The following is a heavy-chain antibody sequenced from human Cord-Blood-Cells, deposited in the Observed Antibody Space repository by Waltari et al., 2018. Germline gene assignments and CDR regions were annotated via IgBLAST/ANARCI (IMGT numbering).Heavy chain of an antibody. CDR1: GGTFSSYA. D-gene: IGHD6-13*01. Sequence: QVQLVQSGAEVKKPGSSVKVSCKASGGTFSSYAISWVRQAPGQGLEWMGGISPIFGTANYAQEFQGRVTITADESTSTAYMELSSLRSEDTAVYYCARAEAAAGTGARWGNYYGMDVWGQGTTVTVSS. CDR3: ARAEAAAGTGARWGNYYGMDV. V-gene: IGHV1-69*01. CDR2: ISPIFGTA. J-gene: IGHJ6*02.